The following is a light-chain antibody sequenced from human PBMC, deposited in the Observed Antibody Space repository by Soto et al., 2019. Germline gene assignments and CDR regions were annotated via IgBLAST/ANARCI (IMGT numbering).Light chain of an antibody. V-gene: IGLV2-14*01. CDR1: SSDVGGFNY. CDR2: DVT. J-gene: IGLJ1*01. Sequence: QSALTQPASASGSPGQSITISCTGTSSDVGGFNYVSWYQQHPGKAPKLMIYDVTSRPSGVSSRFSGSKSGDTASLTISGVHAEDDDDDYCYSSRTTSTPYVFGGGTKLTVL. CDR3: YSSRTTSTPYV.